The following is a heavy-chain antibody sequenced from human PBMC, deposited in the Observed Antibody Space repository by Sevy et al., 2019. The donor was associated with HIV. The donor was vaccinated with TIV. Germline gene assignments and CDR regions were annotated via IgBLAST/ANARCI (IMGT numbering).Heavy chain of an antibody. J-gene: IGHJ6*02. CDR2: ISSSSSNI. CDR3: AREGGYTDQGIDV. CDR1: GFTFSTYE. D-gene: IGHD5-12*01. V-gene: IGHV3-48*01. Sequence: GGSLRISCAASGFTFSTYEMNWVRQAPGKGVEWISYISSSSSNIYYADSVKGRFTISRDNAKNSLFVQMHSLRAEDMAVYYCAREGGYTDQGIDVRGQGTTVTVSS.